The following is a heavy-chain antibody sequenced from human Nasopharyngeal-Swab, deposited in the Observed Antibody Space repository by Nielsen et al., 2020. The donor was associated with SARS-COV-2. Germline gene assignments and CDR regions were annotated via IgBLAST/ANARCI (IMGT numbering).Heavy chain of an antibody. J-gene: IGHJ4*02. CDR2: IYTSGST. Sequence: SETLSLTCTVSGGSISSYYWSWIRQPAGKGLEWIGRIYTSGSTNYNPSLKSRVTMSVDTPKNQFSLKLSSVTAADTAVYYCARGRGYYDSSGYLYPVVYFDYWGQGTLVTVSS. V-gene: IGHV4-4*07. D-gene: IGHD3-22*01. CDR1: GGSISSYY. CDR3: ARGRGYYDSSGYLYPVVYFDY.